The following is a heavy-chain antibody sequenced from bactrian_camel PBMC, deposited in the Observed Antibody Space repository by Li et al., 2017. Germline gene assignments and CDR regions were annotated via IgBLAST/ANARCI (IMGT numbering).Heavy chain of an antibody. J-gene: IGHJ4*01. CDR2: IRGDGVSL. Sequence: VQLVESGGGSAQAGGSLRLSCAASYGYVYSPYVMAWFRQAPGKEREGVAAIRGDGVSLNYADSVKGRFTISRDDAKNTMYLQMNNLQPEDTAMYCCAAGRFRAGATWWRTQDYNYWGQGTQVTVS. CDR1: GYVYSPYV. V-gene: IGHV3S40*01. CDR3: AAGRFRAGATWWRTQDYNY. D-gene: IGHD7*01.